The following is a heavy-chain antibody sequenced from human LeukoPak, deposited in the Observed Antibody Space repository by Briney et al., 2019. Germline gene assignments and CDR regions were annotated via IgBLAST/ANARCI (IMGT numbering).Heavy chain of an antibody. CDR3: ARVRGDFQTD. J-gene: IGHJ1*01. CDR1: GGSISSYY. Sequence: GTLCLTCGVSGGSISSYYWTWIRQAPGKGLEWVGYRYYSGSTTYTPSLKSRVTISVDTSKNQFSLKLISVTAADTAIYYCARVRGDFQTDRGQGTLVTVSS. D-gene: IGHD3-16*01. V-gene: IGHV4-59*01. CDR2: RYYSGST.